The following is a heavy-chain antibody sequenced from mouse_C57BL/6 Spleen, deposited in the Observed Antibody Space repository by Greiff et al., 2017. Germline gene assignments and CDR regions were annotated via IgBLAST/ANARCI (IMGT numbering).Heavy chain of an antibody. V-gene: IGHV1-72*01. Sequence: QVQLQQPGAELVKPGASVKLSCKVSGYTFTSYWMHWVKQRPGRGLEWIGRFDPNSGGTKYNEKFKSKATLTVDKPSSTAYMQLSSLTSEDSAVYYCARIYDYAMDYWGQGTSVTVSS. CDR1: GYTFTSYW. J-gene: IGHJ4*01. D-gene: IGHD2-3*01. CDR2: FDPNSGGT. CDR3: ARIYDYAMDY.